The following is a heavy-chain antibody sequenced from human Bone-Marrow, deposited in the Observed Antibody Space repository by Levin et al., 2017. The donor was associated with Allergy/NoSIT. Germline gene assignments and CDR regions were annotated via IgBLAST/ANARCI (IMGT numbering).Heavy chain of an antibody. J-gene: IGHJ4*02. D-gene: IGHD5-18*01. V-gene: IGHV3-7*01. CDR3: ARLRRFSFGYFDH. CDR2: IKEDGSEK. CDR1: GFTSSGYW. Sequence: GGSLRLSCADSGFTSSGYWMSWVRQAPGKGLEWVANIKEDGSEKYYVDSVKGRFTISRDNANNSLSLQMSSLRVEDTAVYYCARLRRFSFGYFDHWGQGILVTVSS.